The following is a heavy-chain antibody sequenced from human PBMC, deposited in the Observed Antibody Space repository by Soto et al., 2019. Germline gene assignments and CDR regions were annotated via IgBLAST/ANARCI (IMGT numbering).Heavy chain of an antibody. D-gene: IGHD5-18*01. V-gene: IGHV3-30-3*01. J-gene: IGHJ6*02. CDR1: GFTFSNYA. Sequence: QVHLVESGGGVVQPGRSLRLSCAASGFTFSNYAMHWVRQAPGKGLERVAVISYDGSDKYKANSVKGRFTISRDNSKNTLYLQMNSLTAEDTAVYYCARDTGPNGYNYYYFGMDVWGQGHTVTVSS. CDR2: ISYDGSDK. CDR3: ARDTGPNGYNYYYFGMDV.